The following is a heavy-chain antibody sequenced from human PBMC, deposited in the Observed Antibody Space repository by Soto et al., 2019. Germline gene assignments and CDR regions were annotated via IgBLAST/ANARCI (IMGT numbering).Heavy chain of an antibody. Sequence: GGSLRLSCAASGFTFSSYSMSWVRQAPGKGLEWVSGFRTGGDDGTTYYADSVKGRFTISRDNSKNTLFLQMNSLRAEDTAIYYCSKKVNSGPGSQYFDYWGQGTLVTVSS. D-gene: IGHD3-10*01. V-gene: IGHV3-23*01. CDR3: SKKVNSGPGSQYFDY. CDR2: FRTGGDDGTT. J-gene: IGHJ4*02. CDR1: GFTFSSYS.